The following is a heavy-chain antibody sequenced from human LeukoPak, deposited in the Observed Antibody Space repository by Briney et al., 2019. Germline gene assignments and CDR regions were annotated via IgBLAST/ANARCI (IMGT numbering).Heavy chain of an antibody. D-gene: IGHD2-2*01. J-gene: IGHJ5*02. CDR3: ARADCSSSTCYLRRSWFDP. CDR1: GFTLSNYD. V-gene: IGHV3-21*01. Sequence: GGSLRLSCAASGFTLSNYDMNWVRQAPGKGLEWVSSISTSSRYIYHKDSVRGRFTISRDDAKNSLYLEMNSLRAEDTAAYYCARADCSSSTCYLRRSWFDPWGQGTLVTVSS. CDR2: ISTSSRYI.